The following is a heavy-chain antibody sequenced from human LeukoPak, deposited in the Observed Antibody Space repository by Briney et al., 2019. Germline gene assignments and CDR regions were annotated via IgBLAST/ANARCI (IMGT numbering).Heavy chain of an antibody. Sequence: GESLKISCQGSGYSFTTHWIGWVRQMPGKGLEWMGIIYPGDSDTTYSPSFQGRVTISADKSISTAYLQWSSLKASDTAMYYCARTLLGYDNSGYYGYWGQGTLVTVSS. CDR3: ARTLLGYDNSGYYGY. CDR1: GYSFTTHW. D-gene: IGHD3-22*01. CDR2: IYPGDSDT. J-gene: IGHJ4*02. V-gene: IGHV5-51*01.